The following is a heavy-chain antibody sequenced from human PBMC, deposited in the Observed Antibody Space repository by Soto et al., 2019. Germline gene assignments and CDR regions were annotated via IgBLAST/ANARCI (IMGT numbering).Heavy chain of an antibody. V-gene: IGHV4-59*01. J-gene: IGHJ6*02. CDR3: ARDRGYSFDYGMDV. CDR2: IYYSGST. D-gene: IGHD5-18*01. CDR1: GGSTSSYY. Sequence: PSETLSLTCTVSGGSTSSYYWSWIRQPPGKGLEWIGYIYYSGSTNYNPSLKSRVTISVDTSKNQFSLKLSSVTAADTAVYYCARDRGYSFDYGMDVWGQGTTVTVSS.